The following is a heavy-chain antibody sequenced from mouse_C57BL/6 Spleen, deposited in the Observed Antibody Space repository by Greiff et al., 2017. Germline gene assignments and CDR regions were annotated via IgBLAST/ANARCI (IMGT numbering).Heavy chain of an antibody. D-gene: IGHD3-3*01. Sequence: DVKLVESGGGLVQPGGSLKLSCAASGFTFSDYYMYWVRQTPEKRLEWVAYISNGGGSTYYPDTVKGRFTISRDNAKNTLYLQMSRLKSEDTAMYYCARHGAAPFDYWGQGTTLTVSS. CDR1: GFTFSDYY. CDR3: ARHGAAPFDY. J-gene: IGHJ2*01. CDR2: ISNGGGST. V-gene: IGHV5-12*01.